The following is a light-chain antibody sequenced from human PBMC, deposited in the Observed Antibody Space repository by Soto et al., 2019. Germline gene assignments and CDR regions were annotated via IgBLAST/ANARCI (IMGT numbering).Light chain of an antibody. CDR2: GAS. CDR3: QQYGSSPALT. J-gene: IGKJ4*01. Sequence: EFLLTQSPGPLSLSPGERATLYCRAVQSVSSSYLAWCQQKPGQTPRLLIYGASSRAPGIPDTFSGSGSGTDFTLTISRLEPADFAVYYCQQYGSSPALTFGGGTKVDIK. CDR1: QSVSSSY. V-gene: IGKV3-20*01.